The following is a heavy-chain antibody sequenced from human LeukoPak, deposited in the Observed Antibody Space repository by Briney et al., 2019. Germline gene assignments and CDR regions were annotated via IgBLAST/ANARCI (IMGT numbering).Heavy chain of an antibody. CDR2: ITDYNGNT. V-gene: IGHV1-18*01. CDR3: ARRMPAGTPFDY. Sequence: ASVKVPCKASGYTFTLYGIIWVRQPPGKGLEDVGCITDYNGNTNYEQKLQGRVTITTNTFTSTAYMELRSLSSDTTAVYYCARRMPAGTPFDYWGHGTLVTVSS. D-gene: IGHD6-13*01. CDR1: GYTFTLYG. J-gene: IGHJ4*01.